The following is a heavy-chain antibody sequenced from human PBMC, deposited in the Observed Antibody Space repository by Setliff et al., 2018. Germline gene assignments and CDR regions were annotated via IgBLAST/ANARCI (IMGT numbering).Heavy chain of an antibody. CDR3: ARTCSGSGCYAGLES. J-gene: IGHJ4*02. CDR2: IWDDGGNK. D-gene: IGHD2-15*01. V-gene: IGHV3-33*08. CDR1: GFTFSSYW. Sequence: PGGSLRLSCAASGFTFSSYWMHWVRQAPGKGLVWVAVIWDDGGNKYHADSVKGRFTISRDNSKNTLYLQMNSLRPEDTAVYYCARTCSGSGCYAGLESWGQGTPVTVSS.